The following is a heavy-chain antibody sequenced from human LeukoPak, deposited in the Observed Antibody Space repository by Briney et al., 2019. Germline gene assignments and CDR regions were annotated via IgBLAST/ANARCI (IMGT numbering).Heavy chain of an antibody. J-gene: IGHJ4*02. CDR2: INPNSGGT. D-gene: IGHD5-18*01. CDR1: GYTFTGYY. Sequence: GASVKVSCKASGYTFTGYYMHWVRQAPGQGLEWMGRINPNSGGTNYAQKFQGRVPMTRDTSISTAYMELSRLRSDDTAVYYCARSDTAMGFDYWGQGTLVTVSS. V-gene: IGHV1-2*06. CDR3: ARSDTAMGFDY.